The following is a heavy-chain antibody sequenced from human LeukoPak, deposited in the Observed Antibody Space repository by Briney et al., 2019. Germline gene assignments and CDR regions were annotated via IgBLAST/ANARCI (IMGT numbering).Heavy chain of an antibody. J-gene: IGHJ4*02. V-gene: IGHV4-31*11. CDR1: GGSFSGYY. CDR2: IYYSGST. D-gene: IGHD3-3*01. Sequence: SETLSLTCAVYGGSFSGYYWSWIRQHPGKGLEWIGYIYYSGSTYYNPSLKSRVTISVDTSKNQFSLKLSSVTAADTAVYYCASHHYDFWSGYYGDYWGQGTLVTVSS. CDR3: ASHHYDFWSGYYGDY.